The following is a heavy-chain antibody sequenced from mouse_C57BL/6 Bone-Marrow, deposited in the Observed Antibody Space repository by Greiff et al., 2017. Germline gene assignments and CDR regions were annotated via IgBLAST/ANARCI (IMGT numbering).Heavy chain of an antibody. V-gene: IGHV1-15*01. Sequence: VQLQQSGAELVRPGASVTLSCKASGYTFTDYEMHWVKQTPVHGLEWIGAIDPETGGTAYNQKFKGKAILTADKSSSTAYMELRSLTSAVSAVYYCTRCYGSSYDWYFDVWGTGTTVTVSS. CDR3: TRCYGSSYDWYFDV. D-gene: IGHD1-1*01. CDR2: IDPETGGT. CDR1: GYTFTDYE. J-gene: IGHJ1*03.